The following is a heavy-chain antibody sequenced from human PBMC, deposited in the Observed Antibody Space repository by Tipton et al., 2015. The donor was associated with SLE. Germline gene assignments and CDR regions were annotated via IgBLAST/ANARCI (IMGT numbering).Heavy chain of an antibody. J-gene: IGHJ6*02. V-gene: IGHV3-9*01. CDR2: ISWNSGTI. CDR3: ATYSGSTQRYYYGMDV. Sequence: SLRLSCAASGFTFDDYAMHWVRQAPGKGLEWVSGISWNSGTIGYADSVKGRFTISRDNAKSTLYLQMSSVRAEDTAVCYCATYSGSTQRYYYGMDVWGQGTTVTVSS. D-gene: IGHD1-26*01. CDR1: GFTFDDYA.